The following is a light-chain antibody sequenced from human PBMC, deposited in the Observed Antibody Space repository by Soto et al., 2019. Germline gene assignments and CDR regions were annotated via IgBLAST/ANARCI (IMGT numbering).Light chain of an antibody. CDR2: EGS. CDR1: SSDGGSYNL. V-gene: IGLV2-23*01. Sequence: QSALTQPASVSGSPGQSITISCTGTSSDGGSYNLVSWYQQHPGKAPKLMIYEGSKWPSGVSNRFSGSKSGNTASLTISGLQAEDEADYYCSSYAGSSTSWVFGGGTKLTVL. CDR3: SSYAGSSTSWV. J-gene: IGLJ3*02.